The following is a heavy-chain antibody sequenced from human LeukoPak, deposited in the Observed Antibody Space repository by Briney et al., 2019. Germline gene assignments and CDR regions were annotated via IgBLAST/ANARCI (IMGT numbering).Heavy chain of an antibody. D-gene: IGHD3-10*01. CDR3: AAGYYGSVEPPYYYYMDV. J-gene: IGHJ6*03. CDR2: INPSGTGT. CDR1: GYTITNNY. Sequence: ASVKVSCKASGYTITNNYMHWVRQAPGQGLEWMGVINPSGTGTSYAQKFQERVTITRDMSTSTAYMELSSLRSEDTAVYYCAAGYYGSVEPPYYYYMDVWGKGTTVTVSS. V-gene: IGHV1-46*01.